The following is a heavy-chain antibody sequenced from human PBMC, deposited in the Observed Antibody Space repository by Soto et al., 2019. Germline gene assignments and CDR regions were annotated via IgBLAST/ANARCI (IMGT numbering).Heavy chain of an antibody. CDR2: IKQDGSEK. J-gene: IGHJ4*02. CDR1: GFTFCGYW. Sequence: GGSLRLSCAASGFTFCGYWMSWVRQAPGKGLEWVANIKQDGSEKYYVDSVKGRFTVSRDNAKNSLYLQMNSLRAEDTAVYYCARGIRIAARPVYFDCWGQGTLVT. CDR3: ARGIRIAARPVYFDC. D-gene: IGHD6-6*01. V-gene: IGHV3-7*03.